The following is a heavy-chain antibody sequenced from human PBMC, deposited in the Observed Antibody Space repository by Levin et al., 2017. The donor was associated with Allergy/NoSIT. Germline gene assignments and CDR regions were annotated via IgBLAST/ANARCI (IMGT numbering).Heavy chain of an antibody. D-gene: IGHD1-26*01. V-gene: IGHV3-30*03. Sequence: SCRASGFAFSNYGVHWVRQAPDKGLEWVAIITSDGSHKYYGDSVKGLFTISRDNSRNTLYLQMNNLRVDDTAVYFCAALGSFDFWGLGTLVSVST. CDR3: AALGSFDF. CDR2: ITSDGSHK. J-gene: IGHJ4*02. CDR1: GFAFSNYG.